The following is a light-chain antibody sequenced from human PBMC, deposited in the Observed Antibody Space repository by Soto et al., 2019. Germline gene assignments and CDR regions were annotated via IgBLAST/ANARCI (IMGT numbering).Light chain of an antibody. V-gene: IGLV2-18*01. J-gene: IGLJ1*01. CDR3: SLYKSENTYV. Sequence: QSALTQPPSVSGSPGQSVTISCTGTSTDFVSYNRVSWYQQPPGTAPKLIIYEASNRPSGVPDRFSGSKSGNTASLTISGLQAADEADYCCSLYKSENTYVFGTGTKVTVL. CDR2: EAS. CDR1: STDFVSYNR.